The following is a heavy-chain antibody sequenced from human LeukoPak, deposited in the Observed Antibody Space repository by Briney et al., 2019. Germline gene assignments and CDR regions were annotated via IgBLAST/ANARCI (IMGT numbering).Heavy chain of an antibody. V-gene: IGHV3-7*04. Sequence: PGGSLRLSCVASGFDIRHYYMSWVRPALGKGLERVVDLRHDGSNIYNVDSVRGRFTISRDNAKNSLFLQMNSLKDEDTAVYYCARDGSGRDFSLDYWGQGTLVTVSS. J-gene: IGHJ4*02. CDR2: LRHDGSNI. CDR3: ARDGSGRDFSLDY. D-gene: IGHD3-10*01. CDR1: GFDIRHYY.